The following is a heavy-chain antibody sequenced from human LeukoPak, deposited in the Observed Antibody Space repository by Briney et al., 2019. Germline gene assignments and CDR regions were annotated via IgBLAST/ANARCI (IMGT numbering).Heavy chain of an antibody. CDR2: ISGSGGST. Sequence: GGPLRLSCAASGFTFSSYAMSWVRQAPGKGLEWVSAISGSGGSTYYADSVKGRFTISRDNSKNTLHLQMNSLSAEDTAVYYCAKELGVRSSAQTVGYWGQGTLATVSS. J-gene: IGHJ4*02. CDR1: GFTFSSYA. CDR3: AKELGVRSSAQTVGY. D-gene: IGHD2-2*01. V-gene: IGHV3-23*01.